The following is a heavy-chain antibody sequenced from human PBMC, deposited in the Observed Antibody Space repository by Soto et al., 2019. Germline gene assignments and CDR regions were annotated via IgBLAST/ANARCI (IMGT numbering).Heavy chain of an antibody. CDR1: GGSISSSSYY. D-gene: IGHD3-22*01. CDR2: IYNSGST. J-gene: IGHJ5*02. Sequence: PSETLSLTCTVSGGSISSSSYYWGWIRQPPGKGLEWIGSIYNSGSTYYNTSLKSRVNISVDTSKNQISLKMSSVTAADTVLYYCARQNYYDSSGYYRLDPWGQGTLVTVSS. CDR3: ARQNYYDSSGYYRLDP. V-gene: IGHV4-39*01.